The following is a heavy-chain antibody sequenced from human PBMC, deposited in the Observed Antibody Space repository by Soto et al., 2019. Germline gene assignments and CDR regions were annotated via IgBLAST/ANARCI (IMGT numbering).Heavy chain of an antibody. CDR3: ARGVEMATISGFDY. V-gene: IGHV3-33*01. J-gene: IGHJ4*02. D-gene: IGHD5-12*01. CDR1: GFTFSSYG. CDR2: IWYDGSNK. Sequence: QVQLVESGGGVVQPGRSLRLSCAASGFTFSSYGMHWVRQAPGKGLEWVAVIWYDGSNKYYADSVKGRFTISGDNSKNTLYLQMNSLRAEDTAVYYCARGVEMATISGFDYWGQGTLVTVSS.